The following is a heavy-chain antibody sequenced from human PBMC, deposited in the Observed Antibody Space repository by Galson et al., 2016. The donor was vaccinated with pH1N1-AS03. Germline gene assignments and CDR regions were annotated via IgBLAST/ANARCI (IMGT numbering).Heavy chain of an antibody. Sequence: VKVSCKVSGYTFTDYNMHWVQQAPGKGFEWMGLVDPDTSKTKYAEKFQGRVTITADTSRDTAYMDLSGLRSADTAIYYCATDGPRGSLSSWGQGTLVTVSS. V-gene: IGHV1-69-2*01. J-gene: IGHJ4*02. D-gene: IGHD6-6*01. CDR3: ATDGPRGSLSS. CDR2: VDPDTSKT. CDR1: GYTFTDYN.